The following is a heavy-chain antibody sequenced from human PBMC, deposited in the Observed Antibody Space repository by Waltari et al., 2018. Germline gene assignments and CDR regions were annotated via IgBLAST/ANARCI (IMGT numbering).Heavy chain of an antibody. CDR1: GGSISSYY. CDR3: ARDRDSSGYYWFDP. J-gene: IGHJ5*02. Sequence: ESGPGLVKPSETLSLTCTVSGGSISSYYWSWIRQPPGKGLEWIGYIYYSGSTNYNPSLKSRVTISVDTSKNQFSLKLSSVTAADTAVYYCARDRDSSGYYWFDPWGQGTLVTVSS. V-gene: IGHV4-59*01. CDR2: IYYSGST. D-gene: IGHD3-22*01.